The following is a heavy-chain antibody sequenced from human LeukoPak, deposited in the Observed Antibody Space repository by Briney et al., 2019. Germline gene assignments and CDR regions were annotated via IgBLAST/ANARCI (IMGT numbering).Heavy chain of an antibody. Sequence: SETLSLTCTVSGGSISSYYWSWIRQPAGKGLEWIGRIYTSGSTNYNPSLKSRVTMSVDTSKNQFSLKLSSVTAADTAVYYCAREEIIYSSGRYGDHAPFDYWGQGTLVTVSS. J-gene: IGHJ4*02. CDR3: AREEIIYSSGRYGDHAPFDY. CDR1: GGSISSYY. V-gene: IGHV4-4*07. CDR2: IYTSGST. D-gene: IGHD6-19*01.